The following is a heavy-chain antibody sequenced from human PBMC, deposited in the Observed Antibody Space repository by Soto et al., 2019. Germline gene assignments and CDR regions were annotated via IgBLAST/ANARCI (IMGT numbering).Heavy chain of an antibody. Sequence: SETLSLTCTFSCGSISSTGCYWACVRQRPGKGLEWIGTVSYRGSPSYTLHLKDRVTISADTSKNQLSLRLHSVTAADTASYFCATLFWGITGTPGRHVAWFDPWGQGTLVTVS. CDR3: ATLFWGITGTPGRHVAWFDP. V-gene: IGHV4-39*01. CDR1: CGSISSTGCY. J-gene: IGHJ5*02. CDR2: VSYRGSP. D-gene: IGHD3-16*01.